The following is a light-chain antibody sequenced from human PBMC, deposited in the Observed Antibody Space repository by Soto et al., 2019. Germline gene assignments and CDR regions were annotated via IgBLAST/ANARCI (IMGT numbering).Light chain of an antibody. Sequence: DIQMTQSPSSLSASVRDRVTITCRASQGISNYLAWYQQKPGKVPKLLIYAASTLQSGVPSRFSGRGSGTDCTRTISSLEPEDVAAYYCQKYDSAPCTFGQGTKVEIK. CDR1: QGISNY. J-gene: IGKJ1*01. CDR3: QKYDSAPCT. V-gene: IGKV1-27*01. CDR2: AAS.